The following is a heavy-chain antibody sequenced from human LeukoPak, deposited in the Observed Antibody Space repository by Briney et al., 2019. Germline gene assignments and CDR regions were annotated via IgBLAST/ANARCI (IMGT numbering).Heavy chain of an antibody. CDR2: ISSSGSTI. J-gene: IGHJ4*02. D-gene: IGHD3-22*01. Sequence: GGSLRLSCAASGFTFSDYYMSWIRQAPGKGLEWLSYISSSGSTIYYADSVKGRFTISRDNAKNSLYLQMNSLRAEDTAVYYCARQGDYYDSSGYVDYWGQGTLVTVSS. V-gene: IGHV3-11*04. CDR1: GFTFSDYY. CDR3: ARQGDYYDSSGYVDY.